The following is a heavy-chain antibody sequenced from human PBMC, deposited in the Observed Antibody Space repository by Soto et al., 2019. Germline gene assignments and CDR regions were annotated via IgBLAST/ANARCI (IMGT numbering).Heavy chain of an antibody. J-gene: IGHJ4*02. D-gene: IGHD3-10*01. CDR2: IYWDDDK. CDR1: GFSLITRGVG. V-gene: IGHV2-5*02. Sequence: SGPTLVNATQTLTLTCTFSGFSLITRGVGVGWTRQPPGKALEWLALIYWDDDKRYSPSLKSRLTIIKDTPKNHVVLIMANMDPVDTATYYCVYNNYYGSGSVYWVQGTLVTVSS. CDR3: VYNNYYGSGSVY.